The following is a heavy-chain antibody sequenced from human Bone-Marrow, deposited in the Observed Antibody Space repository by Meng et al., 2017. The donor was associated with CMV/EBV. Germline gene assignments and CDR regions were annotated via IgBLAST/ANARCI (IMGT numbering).Heavy chain of an antibody. CDR1: GLTFRTAW. CDR2: ISSSSSYI. CDR3: ARLWGTAFDY. V-gene: IGHV3-21*01. J-gene: IGHJ4*02. Sequence: GGSLRLSCVVSGLTFRTAWMTWIRQAPGKGLEWVSSISSSSSYIYYADSVKGRFTISRDNAKNSLYLQMNSLRAEDTAVYYCARLWGTAFDYWGQGTLVTVSS. D-gene: IGHD3-16*01.